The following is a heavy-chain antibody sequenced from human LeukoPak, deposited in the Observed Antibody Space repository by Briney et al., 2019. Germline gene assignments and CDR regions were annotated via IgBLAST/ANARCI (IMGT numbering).Heavy chain of an antibody. J-gene: IGHJ3*02. CDR1: GFTFSSCG. D-gene: IGHD3-10*01. Sequence: GGSLRLSCAASGFTFSSCGMHWVRQAPGKGLEWVAVIWYDGSNKYYADSVKGRFTISRDNSKNTLYLQMNSLRAEDTAVYYCARGWLWFGEPSDAFDIWGQGTMVTVSS. CDR3: ARGWLWFGEPSDAFDI. CDR2: IWYDGSNK. V-gene: IGHV3-33*01.